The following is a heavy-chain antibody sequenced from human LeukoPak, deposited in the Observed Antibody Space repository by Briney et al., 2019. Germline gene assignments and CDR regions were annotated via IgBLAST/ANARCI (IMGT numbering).Heavy chain of an antibody. Sequence: PGGSLRLSCAASGITFSSYAMSWVRQAPGKGLEWVSSISGSANTYYADSVKGRFTISRDNSKNTLYLQMNSLRAEDTAVYYCAKPKYDSSGYYYEEGYYFDYWGQGTLVTVSS. CDR1: GITFSSYA. CDR3: AKPKYDSSGYYYEEGYYFDY. CDR2: ISGSANT. J-gene: IGHJ4*02. D-gene: IGHD3-22*01. V-gene: IGHV3-23*01.